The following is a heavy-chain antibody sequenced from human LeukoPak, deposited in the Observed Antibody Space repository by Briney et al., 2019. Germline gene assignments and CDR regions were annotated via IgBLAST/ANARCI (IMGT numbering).Heavy chain of an antibody. V-gene: IGHV4-59*08. CDR2: IYGSGST. D-gene: IGHD1-1*01. CDR1: GDSINSYS. CDR3: ARRVVEARPSSERNWLDP. Sequence: SETLSLTCIVSGDSINSYSWNWIRQSPEKGLEWIGRIYGSGSTMYNPSLRSRVTLLVDTSNNQFSLKSSSVTAVDTAIYYCARRVVEARPSSERNWLDPWGQGTLVTVSP. J-gene: IGHJ5*02.